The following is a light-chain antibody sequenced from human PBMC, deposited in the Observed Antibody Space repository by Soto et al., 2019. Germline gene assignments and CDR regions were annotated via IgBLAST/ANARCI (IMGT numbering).Light chain of an antibody. J-gene: IGKJ5*01. V-gene: IGKV3-20*01. CDR1: QSLSSSY. CDR3: QQHETLIT. Sequence: EIVLTQSPVTLSLCPWETATLSCRASQSLSSSYFAWYQHKPGQGPRLLIYGAFTRATGIPDRFSGSGSGTDFTLTISRLEPEDFAVYYCQQHETLITFGQGNDWRL. CDR2: GAF.